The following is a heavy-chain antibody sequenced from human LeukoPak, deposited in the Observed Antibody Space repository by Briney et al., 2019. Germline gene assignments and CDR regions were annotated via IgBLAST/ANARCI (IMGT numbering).Heavy chain of an antibody. J-gene: IGHJ4*02. CDR2: IKSKTDGGTE. CDR3: TTNITDYYDFWSGYYVFLHQ. D-gene: IGHD3-3*01. Sequence: EGSLRLSCAASGFTFRSYAMQWVRQAPGKGLEWVGRIKSKTDGGTEDYAAPVKGRFTISRDDSKNTLYLQMNSLKTEDTAVYYCTTNITDYYDFWSGYYVFLHQWGQGTLVTVSS. V-gene: IGHV3-15*01. CDR1: GFTFRSYA.